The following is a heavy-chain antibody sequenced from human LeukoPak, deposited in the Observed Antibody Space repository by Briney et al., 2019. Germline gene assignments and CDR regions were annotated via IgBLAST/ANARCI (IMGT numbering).Heavy chain of an antibody. J-gene: IGHJ4*02. Sequence: GESLKISCQGYGDRFSSHWIGWVRQMPGKGLEWMGIIYLGDSETRYSPSFQGQVIISADKSISTAYLQWSSLKASDTAIYYCARHPSYTRGWPLDYWGQGTLVTVSS. V-gene: IGHV5-51*01. CDR1: GDRFSSHW. CDR3: ARHPSYTRGWPLDY. D-gene: IGHD6-19*01. CDR2: IYLGDSET.